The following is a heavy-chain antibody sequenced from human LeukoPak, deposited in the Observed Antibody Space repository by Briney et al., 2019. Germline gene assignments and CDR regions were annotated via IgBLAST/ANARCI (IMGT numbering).Heavy chain of an antibody. CDR1: GFTFSSYA. CDR2: IGSNGGTT. Sequence: GGSLRLSCAASGFTFSSYAMSGVRQAPGRGLEWVSAIGSNGGTTLDADSVKGRFTISRDNSKNTLYLQMNSLRAEDTAVYYCAKSRTTVTSSFDYWGQGTLVTVSS. V-gene: IGHV3-23*01. CDR3: AKSRTTVTSSFDY. D-gene: IGHD4-17*01. J-gene: IGHJ4*02.